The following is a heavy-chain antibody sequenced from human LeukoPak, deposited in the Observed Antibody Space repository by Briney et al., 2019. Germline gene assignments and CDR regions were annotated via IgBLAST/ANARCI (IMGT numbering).Heavy chain of an antibody. D-gene: IGHD5-18*01. V-gene: IGHV3-23*01. Sequence: GGSLRLSCAASGFTFDIYAMTWVRQAPGKGPDWVSGISASANSTYYADSVKGRFIISRGNSKNTLYLQMNSLRAEDTAVYYCARDSMMDTAMVFNYWGQGTLVTVSS. CDR3: ARDSMMDTAMVFNY. J-gene: IGHJ4*02. CDR1: GFTFDIYA. CDR2: ISASANST.